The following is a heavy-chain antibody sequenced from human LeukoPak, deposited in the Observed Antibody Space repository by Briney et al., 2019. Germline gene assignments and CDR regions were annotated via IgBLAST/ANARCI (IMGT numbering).Heavy chain of an antibody. D-gene: IGHD6-13*01. Sequence: ASVKVSCKVSGYTLTELSMHWMRQAPGKGLEWMGGFDPEDGETIYAQKFQGRVTMTTDTSTSTAYMELRSLRSDDTAVYYCARDLYSSSYGYWGQGTLVTVSS. CDR1: GYTLTELS. CDR3: ARDLYSSSYGY. J-gene: IGHJ4*02. CDR2: FDPEDGET. V-gene: IGHV1-24*01.